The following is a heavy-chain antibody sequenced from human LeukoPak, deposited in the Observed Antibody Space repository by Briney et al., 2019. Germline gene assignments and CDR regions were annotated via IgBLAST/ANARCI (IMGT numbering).Heavy chain of an antibody. CDR2: ISSSSTI. V-gene: IGHV3-48*01. J-gene: IGHJ4*02. CDR3: ARAAPFVVVPAALDY. D-gene: IGHD2-2*01. Sequence: GGSLRLSCAASGFTFSSYSMNWVRQAPGKGLEGVSYISSSSTIYYADSVKGRFTISRDNAKNSLYLQMNSLRAEDTAVYYCARAAPFVVVPAALDYWGQGTLVTVSS. CDR1: GFTFSSYS.